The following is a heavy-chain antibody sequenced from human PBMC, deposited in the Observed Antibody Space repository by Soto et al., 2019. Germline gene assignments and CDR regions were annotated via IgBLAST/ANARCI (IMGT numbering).Heavy chain of an antibody. CDR1: GGTFSSYT. V-gene: IGHV1-69*02. D-gene: IGHD5-12*01. Sequence: QVQLVQSGAEVKKPGSSVKVSCKASGGTFSSYTISWGRQAPGQGLEWMGRIIPVLGIANYAQKFQGRVTITADKSTSPASMELSILRTEDTAVYYCARGGSRGYDLIADWGQRSLVTVST. J-gene: IGHJ4*02. CDR3: ARGGSRGYDLIAD. CDR2: IIPVLGIA.